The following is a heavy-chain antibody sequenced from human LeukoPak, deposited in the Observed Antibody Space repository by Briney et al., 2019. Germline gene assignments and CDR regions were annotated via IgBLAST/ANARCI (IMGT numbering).Heavy chain of an antibody. V-gene: IGHV4-4*07. D-gene: IGHD3-22*01. CDR1: GGSISYFF. Sequence: SETLSLTCTVSGGSISYFFWSWVRQPAGKGLEWIGRIYTSGSTNYNPSLKSRVTMSVDTPKNQFSLKLSSVTAADTAVYYCARYGSDSSGKPGSYMDVWGKGTTVTISS. J-gene: IGHJ6*03. CDR3: ARYGSDSSGKPGSYMDV. CDR2: IYTSGST.